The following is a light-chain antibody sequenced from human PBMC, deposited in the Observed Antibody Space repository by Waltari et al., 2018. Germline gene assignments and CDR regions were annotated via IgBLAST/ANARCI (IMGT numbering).Light chain of an antibody. V-gene: IGLV2-8*01. CDR3: SSYAGTKNPYV. J-gene: IGLJ1*01. CDR2: EVN. CDR1: SSDLGGYNF. Sequence: QSTLTQPPSASGSAGQSVTISCTRTSSDLGGYNFISWYQQHPGKVPKLIISEVNKRPSGVPDRFSGSKSGNTASLTVSGLQAEDEADYYCSSYAGTKNPYVFGTGTKVTVL.